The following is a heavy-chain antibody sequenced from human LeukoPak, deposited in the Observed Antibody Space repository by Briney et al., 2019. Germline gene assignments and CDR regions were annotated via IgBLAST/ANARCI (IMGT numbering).Heavy chain of an antibody. CDR2: IYHSGST. CDR1: GGSVSSGSYY. CDR3: ARGDCTDGVCFLFDY. D-gene: IGHD2-8*01. J-gene: IGHJ4*02. Sequence: PSETLSLTCTVSGGSVSSGSYYWSWIRQPPGKGLEWIGYIYHSGSTYYNPSLKSRVTISVDRSKNQFSLKLSSVTAADTAVYYCARGDCTDGVCFLFDYWGQGTLVTVSS. V-gene: IGHV4-61*01.